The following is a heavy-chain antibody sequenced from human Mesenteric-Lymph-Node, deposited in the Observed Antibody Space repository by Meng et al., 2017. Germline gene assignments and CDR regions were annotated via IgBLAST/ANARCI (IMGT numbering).Heavy chain of an antibody. CDR3: ARDRYCSGGSCYSGYYYYYYGMDV. CDR2: ISYDGSNK. Sequence: GGSLRLSCAASGFTFSSYAMHWVRQAPGKGLEWVAVISYDGSNKYYAESVKGRFTISRDNSKNTLYLQMNSLRAEDTAVYYCARDRYCSGGSCYSGYYYYYYGMDVWGQGTTVTVS. J-gene: IGHJ6*02. CDR1: GFTFSSYA. V-gene: IGHV3-30*04. D-gene: IGHD2-15*01.